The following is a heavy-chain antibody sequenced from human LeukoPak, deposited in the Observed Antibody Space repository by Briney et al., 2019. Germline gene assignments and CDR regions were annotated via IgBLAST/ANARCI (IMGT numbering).Heavy chain of an antibody. CDR3: ARGLGVVRGVAKFDY. CDR1: GYTFTSYG. J-gene: IGHJ4*02. Sequence: GASVKVSCKASGYTFTSYGISWVRHAPGQGLEWMGWISAYNANTNYAQMFQGRVTMTTDTSTSTAYMELRSLRSDDTAVYYCARGLGVVRGVAKFDYWGQGTLVTVSS. D-gene: IGHD3-10*01. CDR2: ISAYNANT. V-gene: IGHV1-18*01.